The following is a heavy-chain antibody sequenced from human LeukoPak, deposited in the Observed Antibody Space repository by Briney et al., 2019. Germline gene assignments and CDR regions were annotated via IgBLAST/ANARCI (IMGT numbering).Heavy chain of an antibody. V-gene: IGHV4-4*07. CDR1: GGSISSYY. D-gene: IGHD4-17*01. J-gene: IGHJ6*02. Sequence: SETLSLTCTVSGGSISSYYWSWIRQPAGKGLEWIGRIYTSGSTNYNPSLKSRVTMSVDTSKNQFSLKLSSVTAADTAVYYCARDLGYGDPYYYYGMDVWGQGTTVTVSS. CDR3: ARDLGYGDPYYYYGMDV. CDR2: IYTSGST.